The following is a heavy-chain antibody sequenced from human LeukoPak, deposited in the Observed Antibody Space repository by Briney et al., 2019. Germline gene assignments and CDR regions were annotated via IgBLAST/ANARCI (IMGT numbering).Heavy chain of an antibody. J-gene: IGHJ4*02. D-gene: IGHD6-13*01. V-gene: IGHV1-69*05. CDR1: GGTFSSYP. CDR3: ARDIAAAGEAFFDY. Sequence: SVKVSCKASGGTFSSYPFTWVRQAPGQGLEWMGEITPIFGAANYAQTFQGRVTMTRDTSTSTVYMELSSLRSEDTAVYYCARDIAAAGEAFFDYWGQGTLVTVSS. CDR2: ITPIFGAA.